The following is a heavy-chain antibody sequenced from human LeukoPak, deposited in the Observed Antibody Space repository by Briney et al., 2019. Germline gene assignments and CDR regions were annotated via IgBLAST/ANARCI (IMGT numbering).Heavy chain of an antibody. CDR2: INPNNGGT. CDR1: GHTFTGYY. V-gene: IGHV1-2*02. J-gene: IGHJ4*02. D-gene: IGHD2-15*01. Sequence: GASAKVSCKESGHTFTGYYIYWLRQAPGEGLEWMGWINPNNGGTNYAQRFQGRVTMTRDMSISTAYMEMSRLSFDDTAVYYCAGGPSLGTTHPYFDYWGQGTLVTVSS. CDR3: AGGPSLGTTHPYFDY.